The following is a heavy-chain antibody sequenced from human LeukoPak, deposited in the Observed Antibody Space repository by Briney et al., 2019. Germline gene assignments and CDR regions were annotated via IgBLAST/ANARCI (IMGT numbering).Heavy chain of an antibody. Sequence: SETLSLTCAVYGGSFSGYYWSWIRQPPGKGLEWIGEINHSGSTNYNPSLKSRVTISVDTSKNQFSLKLSSVTAADTAVYYCAKDLTMIRGFSYWGQGTLVTVSS. CDR1: GGSFSGYY. V-gene: IGHV4-34*01. CDR2: INHSGST. J-gene: IGHJ4*02. D-gene: IGHD3-10*01. CDR3: AKDLTMIRGFSY.